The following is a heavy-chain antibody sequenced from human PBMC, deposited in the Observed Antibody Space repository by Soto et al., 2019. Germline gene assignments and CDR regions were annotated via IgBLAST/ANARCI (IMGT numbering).Heavy chain of an antibody. D-gene: IGHD3-10*01. J-gene: IGHJ6*02. Sequence: QVQLVQSGAEVKKPRSSVKVSCKASGGTFSSYAISWVRQAPGQGLEWMGGIIPIFGTANYAQKFQGRVTITADESTSTAYMELSSLRSEDTAVYYCARDTMVRGVDYYYGMDVWGQGTTVTVSS. CDR3: ARDTMVRGVDYYYGMDV. V-gene: IGHV1-69*01. CDR2: IIPIFGTA. CDR1: GGTFSSYA.